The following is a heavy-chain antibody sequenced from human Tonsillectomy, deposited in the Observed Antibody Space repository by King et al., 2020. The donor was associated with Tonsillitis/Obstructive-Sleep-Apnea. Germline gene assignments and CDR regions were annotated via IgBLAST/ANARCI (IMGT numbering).Heavy chain of an antibody. CDR1: GFTVSSNY. J-gene: IGHJ6*03. CDR2: MYSGGST. CDR3: ARDQDYGSGSYFHYYYYMDV. V-gene: IGHV3-53*01. D-gene: IGHD3-10*01. Sequence: VQLVESGGGLIQPGGSLRLSCAASGFTVSSNYMSWVRQAPGKGLEWVSVMYSGGSTYYADSVKGRFTISRDNSKNTLYLQMNSLRAEVTAVYYCARDQDYGSGSYFHYYYYMDVWGKGTTVTVSS.